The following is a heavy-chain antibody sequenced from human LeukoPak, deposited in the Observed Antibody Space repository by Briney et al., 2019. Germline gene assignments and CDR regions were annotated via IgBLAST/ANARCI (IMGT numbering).Heavy chain of an antibody. J-gene: IGHJ2*01. D-gene: IGHD3-16*01. V-gene: IGHV4-59*08. CDR2: IYYSGST. CDR1: GGSISSYY. CDR3: ARRPKSMITFGGVSWYLDL. Sequence: PSETLSLTCTVSGGSISSYYWSWIRQPPGKGLEWIGYIYYSGSTNYNPSLKSRVTISVDTSKNQFSLKLSSVTAADTAVYYCARRPKSMITFGGVSWYLDLWGRGTLVTVSS.